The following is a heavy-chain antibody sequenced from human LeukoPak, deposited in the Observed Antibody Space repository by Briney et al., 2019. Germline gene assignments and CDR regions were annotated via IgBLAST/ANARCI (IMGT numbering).Heavy chain of an antibody. V-gene: IGHV1-69*06. Sequence: SVKVSCKASGYTFTGYYMHWVRQAPGQGLEWMGGIIPIFGTANYAQKFQGRVTITADKSTSTAYMELSSLRSEDTAVYYCAREQQLVTFDYWGQGTLVTVSS. CDR1: GYTFTGYY. CDR2: IIPIFGTA. D-gene: IGHD6-13*01. CDR3: AREQQLVTFDY. J-gene: IGHJ4*02.